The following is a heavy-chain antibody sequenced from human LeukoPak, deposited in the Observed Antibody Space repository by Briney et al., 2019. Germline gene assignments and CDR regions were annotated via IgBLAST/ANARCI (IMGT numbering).Heavy chain of an antibody. CDR2: ISGSGGST. Sequence: PGGSLRLSCAASGFTFSSYAMSWVRQAPGKGLEWVSVISGSGGSTYYADSVKGRFTISRDSSKNTLYLQMNSLRAEDTAVYYCAKVTSYDYYDSSGFDYWGQGTLVTVSS. J-gene: IGHJ4*02. CDR3: AKVTSYDYYDSSGFDY. D-gene: IGHD3-22*01. CDR1: GFTFSSYA. V-gene: IGHV3-23*01.